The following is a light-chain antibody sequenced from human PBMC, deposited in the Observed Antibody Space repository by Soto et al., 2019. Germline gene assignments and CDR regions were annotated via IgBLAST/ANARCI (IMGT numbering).Light chain of an antibody. J-gene: IGKJ1*01. Sequence: DIQMAQSRSSLSASVGDRGTSTCQASQNINNYLNWYQQKPGRAPKLLIYDASNLEAGVPSRFRGSGSGTDFTFTISRLQPEDIATYYCQHYTSYSEAFGQGTKVDIK. CDR3: QHYTSYSEA. CDR1: QNINNY. V-gene: IGKV1-33*01. CDR2: DAS.